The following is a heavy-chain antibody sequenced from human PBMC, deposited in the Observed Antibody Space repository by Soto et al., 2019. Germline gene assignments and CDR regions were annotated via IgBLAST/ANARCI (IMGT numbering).Heavy chain of an antibody. CDR2: ISSSSSTI. CDR3: ARGVVAAGTRWFDP. J-gene: IGHJ5*02. V-gene: IGHV3-48*01. Sequence: GGSLRLSCAASGFTFSSYSMNWVRQAPGKGLEWVSYISSSSSTIYYADSVKGRFTISRDNAKNSLYLQMNSLRAEDTAVYFCARGVVAAGTRWFDPWGQGTLVTVSS. CDR1: GFTFSSYS. D-gene: IGHD6-13*01.